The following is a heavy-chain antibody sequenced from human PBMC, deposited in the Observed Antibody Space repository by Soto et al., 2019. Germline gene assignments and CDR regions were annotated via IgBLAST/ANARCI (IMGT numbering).Heavy chain of an antibody. CDR3: ARVPDY. Sequence: PSETLSLTCTVSGGSISSYYWSWVRQPPGKGLEWIAYIDNSGNTNYNPSLKSRVTISVDASKNQFSLKLSSVTAADTAVYYCARVPDYWGQGTLVTVSS. V-gene: IGHV4-59*12. CDR2: IDNSGNT. CDR1: GGSISSYY. J-gene: IGHJ4*02.